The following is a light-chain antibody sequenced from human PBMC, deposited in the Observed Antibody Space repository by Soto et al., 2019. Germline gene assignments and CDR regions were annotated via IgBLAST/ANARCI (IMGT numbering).Light chain of an antibody. CDR1: SSDVGGYNY. Sequence: QSALTQPASVSGSPGQSMTISCTGTSSDVGGYNYVSWYQQHPGKAPKLMIYDVSNRPSGVSNRFSGSKSGNTASLTISGLQAEDEADYYCSSYTSSILYVFGTGTKLTVL. CDR2: DVS. J-gene: IGLJ1*01. CDR3: SSYTSSILYV. V-gene: IGLV2-14*01.